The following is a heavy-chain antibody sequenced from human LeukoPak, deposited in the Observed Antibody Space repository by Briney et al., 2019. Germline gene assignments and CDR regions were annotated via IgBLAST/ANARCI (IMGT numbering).Heavy chain of an antibody. CDR3: AKGHSSAGIITNFDY. J-gene: IGHJ4*02. CDR1: GFSFRTYA. Sequence: PGGTLRLSCADSGFSFRTYAMTWVRQAPGKGLEWVSGISGNGGSTYYAGSVKGRFTISRDNSKNRLSLQMNTLRAEETALYYCAKGHSSAGIITNFDYWGQGTLVTVSS. D-gene: IGHD1-14*01. CDR2: ISGNGGST. V-gene: IGHV3-23*01.